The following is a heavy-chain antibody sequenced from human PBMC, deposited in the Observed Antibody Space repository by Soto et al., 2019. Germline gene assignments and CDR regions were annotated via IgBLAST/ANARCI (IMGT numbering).Heavy chain of an antibody. CDR2: INHSGST. J-gene: IGHJ4*02. D-gene: IGHD3-22*01. V-gene: IGHV4-34*01. CDR1: GGSFSGYY. CDR3: ARVLRGYYPFDY. Sequence: PSETLSLTCAVYGGSFSGYYWSWIRQPPGKGLEWIGEINHSGSTNYNPSLKSRVTISVDTSKNQFSLKLSSVTAADTAVYYCARVLRGYYPFDYWGQGTLVTVSS.